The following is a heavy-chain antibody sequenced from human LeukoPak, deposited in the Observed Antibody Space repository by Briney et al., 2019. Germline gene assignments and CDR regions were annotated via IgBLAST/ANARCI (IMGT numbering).Heavy chain of an antibody. J-gene: IGHJ3*02. D-gene: IGHD3-10*01. CDR2: IDWNGGRT. Sequence: PGGSLRLSCAASGFIFDDYGMTWVRQAPGKGLEWVSGIDWNGGRTGYADSVKGRFTISRDNAKNSLYLQMNSLRAEDTALYYCARAQTMLRGFCDAFDIWGQGTMVTVSS. V-gene: IGHV3-20*04. CDR3: ARAQTMLRGFCDAFDI. CDR1: GFIFDDYG.